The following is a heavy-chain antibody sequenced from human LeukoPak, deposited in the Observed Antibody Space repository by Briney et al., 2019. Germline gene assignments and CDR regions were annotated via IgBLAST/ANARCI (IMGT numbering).Heavy chain of an antibody. D-gene: IGHD5-24*01. CDR3: ARDGTGVYNLVQY. CDR2: INANSGGT. Sequence: ASVKVSCKASGYTFTGYYKHWVRQAPGPGLEWMGWINANSGGTNYAQKFQGRVTMTRDTSISAVYMELSRLRSDDTAVYYCARDGTGVYNLVQYWGQGTLVTVSS. V-gene: IGHV1-2*02. J-gene: IGHJ4*02. CDR1: GYTFTGYY.